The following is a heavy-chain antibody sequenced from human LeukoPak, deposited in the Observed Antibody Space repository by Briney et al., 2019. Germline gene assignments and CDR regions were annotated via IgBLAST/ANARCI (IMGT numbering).Heavy chain of an antibody. CDR3: ARDHIPLIAVAGTDAFDY. CDR1: GFTFSSYG. J-gene: IGHJ4*02. Sequence: PGGSLRLSCAASGFTFSSYGMHWVRQAPGKGLEWVAVIWYDGSNKYYADSVKGRFTISRDNSKNTLYLQMNSLRAEDTAVYYCARDHIPLIAVAGTDAFDYWGQGTLVTVSS. CDR2: IWYDGSNK. V-gene: IGHV3-33*01. D-gene: IGHD6-19*01.